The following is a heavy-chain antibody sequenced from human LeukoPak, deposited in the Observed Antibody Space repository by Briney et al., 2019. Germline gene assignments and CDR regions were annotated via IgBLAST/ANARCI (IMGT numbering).Heavy chain of an antibody. D-gene: IGHD1-26*01. CDR2: INPNSGGT. CDR1: GYTFTGYY. Sequence: GASVKVSCKASGYTFTGYYMHWVRQAPGQGLEWMGWINPNSGGTNYAQKFQGRVTMTRDTSISTAYMELSRLRSDDTAVYYCAKDLGLSVGSTPFDYWGQGTLVTVSS. V-gene: IGHV1-2*02. CDR3: AKDLGLSVGSTPFDY. J-gene: IGHJ4*02.